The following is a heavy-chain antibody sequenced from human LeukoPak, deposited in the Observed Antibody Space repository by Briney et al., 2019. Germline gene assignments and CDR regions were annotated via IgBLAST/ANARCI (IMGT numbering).Heavy chain of an antibody. CDR3: ARGVPSYSSRYYFDY. Sequence: ASVKVSCKASGYTFTSYGISWVRQAPGRGLEWMGWISAYNGNTNYAQKLQGRVTMTTDTSTSTAYMELRSLRSDDTAVYYCARGVPSYSSRYYFDYWGQGTLVTVSS. D-gene: IGHD6-13*01. V-gene: IGHV1-18*01. J-gene: IGHJ4*02. CDR1: GYTFTSYG. CDR2: ISAYNGNT.